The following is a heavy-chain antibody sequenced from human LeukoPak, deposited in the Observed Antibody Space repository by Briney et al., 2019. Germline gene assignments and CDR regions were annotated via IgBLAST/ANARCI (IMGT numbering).Heavy chain of an antibody. CDR3: ARGRGGSYQVFDI. J-gene: IGHJ3*02. V-gene: IGHV4-59*12. Sequence: SETLSLTCTVSGGSISSYYWSWIRQPTGKGLEWIGYFYYSGSTNYNPSLKSRVTISVDTSKNQFSLKLSSVTAADTAVYYCARGRGGSYQVFDIWGQGTMVTVSS. D-gene: IGHD1-26*01. CDR1: GGSISSYY. CDR2: FYYSGST.